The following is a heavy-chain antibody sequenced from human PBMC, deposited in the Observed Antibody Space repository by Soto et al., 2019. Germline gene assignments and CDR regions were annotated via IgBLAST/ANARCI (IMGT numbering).Heavy chain of an antibody. J-gene: IGHJ6*02. CDR1: GGTFSSYT. V-gene: IGHV1-69*02. Sequence: QVQLVQSGAEVKKPGSSVKVSCKASGGTFSSYTISWVRQAPGQGLEWMGRIIPILGIANYAQKFQGRVTITADKSTSTAYRELSSLRSEDTAVYYCARGVLVTTVTTVGYYGMDVWGQGTTVTVSS. D-gene: IGHD4-17*01. CDR3: ARGVLVTTVTTVGYYGMDV. CDR2: IIPILGIA.